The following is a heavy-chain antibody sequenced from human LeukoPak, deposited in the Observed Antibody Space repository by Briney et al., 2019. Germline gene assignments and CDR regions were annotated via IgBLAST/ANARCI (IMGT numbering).Heavy chain of an antibody. CDR2: INPKSGGT. D-gene: IGHD3-16*01. CDR3: ARTREGVWGSYSP. CDR1: GYHFTDYY. Sequence: SVKVSCKASGYHFTDYYIHWVRLAPGQGLEWMGWINPKSGGTHYAQKFQGRVSMTRDTSINTVYLELSSLRSNDTAVYYCARTREGVWGSYSPWGQGTLVTVSS. J-gene: IGHJ4*02. V-gene: IGHV1-2*02.